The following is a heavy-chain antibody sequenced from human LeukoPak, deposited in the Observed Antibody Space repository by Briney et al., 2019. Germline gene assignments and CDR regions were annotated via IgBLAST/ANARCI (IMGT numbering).Heavy chain of an antibody. CDR1: GFTFNNYN. J-gene: IGHJ4*02. D-gene: IGHD3-16*02. V-gene: IGHV3-48*02. Sequence: GGSLRLSCAAPGFTFNNYNMNWVRQAPGKGPEWVAYISTGSSAIYYAASVKGRFTISRDNAKNSLYLQMSGLRDEDAAVYYCARGVNSFGGIIAHFDYWGQGTLVTVSS. CDR3: ARGVNSFGGIIAHFDY. CDR2: ISTGSSAI.